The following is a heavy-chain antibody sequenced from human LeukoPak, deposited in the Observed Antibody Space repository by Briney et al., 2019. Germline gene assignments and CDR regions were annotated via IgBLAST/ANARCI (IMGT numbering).Heavy chain of an antibody. V-gene: IGHV1-2*02. CDR2: INPNSGGT. CDR1: GYTFTDYF. CDR3: ARSGTTYYYYYMDV. J-gene: IGHJ6*03. Sequence: ASVKVSCKASGYTFTDYFLHWVRQAPGQGLEWMGWINPNSGGTNYAQKFQGRVTMTRDTSTSTAYMELRSLRSDDTAVYYCARSGTTYYYYYMDVWGKGTTVTISS. D-gene: IGHD1-7*01.